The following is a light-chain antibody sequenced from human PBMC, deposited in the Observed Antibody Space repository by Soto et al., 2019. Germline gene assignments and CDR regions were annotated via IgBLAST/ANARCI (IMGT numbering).Light chain of an antibody. Sequence: ENVLTQSPGTLSLSPGERATLSCRASQSVSTTYVAWYHQKPGQAPRLLIYGASSRATGIPDRFSGTVSGTDFTLTISRLEPEDFAVYYCQQYGSSPITFGQGTRLEIK. V-gene: IGKV3-20*01. CDR3: QQYGSSPIT. J-gene: IGKJ5*01. CDR2: GAS. CDR1: QSVSTTY.